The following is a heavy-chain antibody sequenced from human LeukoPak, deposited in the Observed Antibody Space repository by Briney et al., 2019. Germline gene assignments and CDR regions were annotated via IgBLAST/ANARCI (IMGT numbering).Heavy chain of an antibody. D-gene: IGHD2-2*01. CDR1: GFTFSDYY. CDR3: ARYCSSTSCSSAPFDY. Sequence: GGSLRLSCAASGFTFSDYYMSWIRQAPGKGLEWVPYISSSGSTIYYADSVKGRFTISRDIAKNSLYLQMNSLRAEDTAVYYCARYCSSTSCSSAPFDYWGQGTLVTVSS. J-gene: IGHJ4*02. V-gene: IGHV3-11*04. CDR2: ISSSGSTI.